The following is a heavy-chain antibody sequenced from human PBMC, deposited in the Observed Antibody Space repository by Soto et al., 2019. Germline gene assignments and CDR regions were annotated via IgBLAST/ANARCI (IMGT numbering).Heavy chain of an antibody. CDR2: FDPEDGET. D-gene: IGHD6-19*01. J-gene: IGHJ3*02. V-gene: IGHV1-24*01. Sequence: ASVKVSCKVSGYTLTELSMHWVRQAPGKGLEWMGGFDPEDGETIYAQKFQGRVTMTEDTSTDTAYMELSSLRSEDTAVYYCATEDTRSSGWYPLFAFDIWGQGTMVTVSS. CDR1: GYTLTELS. CDR3: ATEDTRSSGWYPLFAFDI.